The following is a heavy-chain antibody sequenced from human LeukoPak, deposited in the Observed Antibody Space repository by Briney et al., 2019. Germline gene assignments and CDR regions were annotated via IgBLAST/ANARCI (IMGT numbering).Heavy chain of an antibody. Sequence: GSLRLSCAASGFTFSRYGMHWVRQAPGKGLEWVAVISYDGSNKYYADSVKGRFTISRDNSKNTLYLQMNSLKTEDTAVYYCTKGRYTSGGFDYWGQGTLVTVSS. CDR2: ISYDGSNK. J-gene: IGHJ4*02. CDR1: GFTFSRYG. V-gene: IGHV3-30*18. CDR3: TKGRYTSGGFDY. D-gene: IGHD6-19*01.